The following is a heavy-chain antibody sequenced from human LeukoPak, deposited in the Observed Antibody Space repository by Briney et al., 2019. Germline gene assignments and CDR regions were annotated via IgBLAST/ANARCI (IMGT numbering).Heavy chain of an antibody. J-gene: IGHJ4*02. V-gene: IGHV1-2*02. CDR2: INPNSGGT. CDR1: GYTFTGYY. D-gene: IGHD5-24*01. Sequence: RASVKVSCKASGYTFTGYYMHWVRQAPGQGLEWMGWINPNSGGTNYAQKFQGRVTMTRDTSISTAYMELSRLRSDDTAVYYCAREGRDGYTDFDYWGQGTLVTVSS. CDR3: AREGRDGYTDFDY.